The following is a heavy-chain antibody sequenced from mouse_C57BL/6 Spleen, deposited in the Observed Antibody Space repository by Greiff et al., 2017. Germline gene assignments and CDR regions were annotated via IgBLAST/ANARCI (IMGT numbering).Heavy chain of an antibody. CDR1: GYSITSGYD. V-gene: IGHV3-1*01. CDR3: ARAHLTGYFDY. D-gene: IGHD4-1*01. Sequence: EVQLQESGPGMVKPSQSLSLTCTVTGYSITSGYDWHWIRHFPGNKLEWMGYISYSGSTNYNPSLKSRISITHDTSKNHFFLKLNSVTTEDTATYYCARAHLTGYFDYWGQGTTLTVSS. J-gene: IGHJ2*01. CDR2: ISYSGST.